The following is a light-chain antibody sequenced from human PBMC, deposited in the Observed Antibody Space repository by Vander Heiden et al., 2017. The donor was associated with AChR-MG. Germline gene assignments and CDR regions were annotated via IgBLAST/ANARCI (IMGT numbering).Light chain of an antibody. CDR1: SSDVGTFDL. Sequence: QSALTQPASVSGSPGQSITISCTGGSSDVGTFDLVSWYQQYPGKAPKLLIYESRRRPSGVSDRFSGSKSGHTASLTISGLQTEDEADYYCCSNAGGGKPHWVFGGGTKLTVL. CDR3: CSNAGGGKPHWV. CDR2: ESR. J-gene: IGLJ3*02. V-gene: IGLV2-23*01.